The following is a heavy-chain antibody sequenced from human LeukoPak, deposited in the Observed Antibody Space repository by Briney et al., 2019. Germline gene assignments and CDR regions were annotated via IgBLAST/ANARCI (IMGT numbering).Heavy chain of an antibody. CDR2: ISYDGSNK. CDR3: ASGLSY. J-gene: IGHJ4*02. CDR1: EFNFNTHP. Sequence: GRSLRLSCATSEFNFNTHPMHWVRQAPGEGLEWVAVISYDGSNKQYGDSVKGRFTISRDNPKNTLYLEMNRLRVEDTAVYYCASGLSYWGPGTLVTVS. D-gene: IGHD3-10*01. V-gene: IGHV3-30*01.